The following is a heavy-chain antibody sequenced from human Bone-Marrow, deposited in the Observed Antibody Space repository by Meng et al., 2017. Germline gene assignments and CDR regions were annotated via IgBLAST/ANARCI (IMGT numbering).Heavy chain of an antibody. V-gene: IGHV4-31*01. CDR1: GGSISSGGYY. CDR3: ARVGYSGSRVTSYYFDY. Sequence: GHLQESGPGLVKPSQTLSLTCTVSGGSISSGGYYWSWIRQHPGKGLEWIGYIYYSGSTYYNPSLKSLVTISVDTSKNQFSLKLSSVTAADTAVYYCARVGYSGSRVTSYYFDYWGQGTLVTVSS. D-gene: IGHD1-26*01. J-gene: IGHJ4*02. CDR2: IYYSGST.